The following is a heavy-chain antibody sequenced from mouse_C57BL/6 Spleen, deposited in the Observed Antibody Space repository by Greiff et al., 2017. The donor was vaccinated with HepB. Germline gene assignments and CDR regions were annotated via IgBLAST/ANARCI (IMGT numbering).Heavy chain of an antibody. J-gene: IGHJ1*03. V-gene: IGHV1-64*01. CDR1: GYTFTSYW. D-gene: IGHD2-1*01. CDR3: ARGWGNYWYFDV. Sequence: VQLQQPGAELVKPGASVKLSCKASGYTFTSYWMHWVKQRPGQGLEWIGMIHPNSGSTNYNEKFKSKATLTVDKSSSTAYMQLSSLTSEDSAVYYCARGWGNYWYFDVWGTGTTVTVSS. CDR2: IHPNSGST.